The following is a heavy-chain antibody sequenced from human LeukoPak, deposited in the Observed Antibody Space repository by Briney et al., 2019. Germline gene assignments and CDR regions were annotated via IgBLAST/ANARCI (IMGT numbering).Heavy chain of an antibody. J-gene: IGHJ4*02. Sequence: GGSLRLSCVASGFKFDYYWMTWVRQAPGKGLEWVACIKYDGSEKYYVDSVKGRFTISRDDAKSSVHPQMNSLRAEDTAVYYCARDQYGGYPFDYWGQGTLVTVSS. CDR3: ARDQYGGYPFDY. CDR1: GFKFDYYW. CDR2: IKYDGSEK. V-gene: IGHV3-7*01. D-gene: IGHD3-16*02.